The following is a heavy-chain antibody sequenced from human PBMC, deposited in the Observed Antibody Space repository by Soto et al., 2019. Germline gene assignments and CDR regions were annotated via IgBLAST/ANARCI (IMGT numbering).Heavy chain of an antibody. Sequence: PGGSLRLSCAASGFTFSTYGMHWVRQAPGKGLDWVAAMSYDGTKQYYVDSVKGRFTISRDNSRNTLFLQLNSLRDEDTAVYYCAKEYGSTWIDHWGQGTPVTVSS. V-gene: IGHV3-30*18. D-gene: IGHD6-13*01. CDR2: MSYDGTKQ. CDR3: AKEYGSTWIDH. J-gene: IGHJ4*02. CDR1: GFTFSTYG.